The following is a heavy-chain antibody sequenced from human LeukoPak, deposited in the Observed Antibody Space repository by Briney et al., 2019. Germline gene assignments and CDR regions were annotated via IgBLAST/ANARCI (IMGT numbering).Heavy chain of an antibody. CDR1: GFTFNNAW. CDR3: TTEFVWFGVLGF. D-gene: IGHD3-10*01. J-gene: IGHJ4*02. Sequence: GGSLRLSCAGSGFTFNNAWMSWVRQAPGKGLEWVGRIKSKTDGGTTDYAAPVKDRFTISRDDSKSTLFLQMNSLQTEDTGVYYCTTEFVWFGVLGFWGRGTLATVSS. CDR2: IKSKTDGGTT. V-gene: IGHV3-15*01.